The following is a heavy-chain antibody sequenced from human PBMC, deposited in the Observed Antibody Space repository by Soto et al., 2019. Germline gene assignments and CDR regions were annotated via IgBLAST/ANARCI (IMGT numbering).Heavy chain of an antibody. CDR1: GGSISSGGYY. Sequence: QVQLQESGPGLVKPSQTLSLTCTVSGGSISSGGYYWSWIRQHPGKGLEWIGYIYYSGSTYYNPSLTGRVTISIDTSKNQCPLKLSSVTDADTAVYFWAREVKLVGSSGVDYWGQGTLVTVSS. V-gene: IGHV4-31*03. CDR2: IYYSGST. CDR3: AREVKLVGSSGVDY. J-gene: IGHJ4*02. D-gene: IGHD6-13*01.